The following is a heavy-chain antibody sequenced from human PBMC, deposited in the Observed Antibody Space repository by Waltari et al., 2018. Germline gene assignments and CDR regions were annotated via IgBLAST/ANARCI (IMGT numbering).Heavy chain of an antibody. CDR2: INPSGGST. J-gene: IGHJ6*03. CDR3: ASCSAAIPDYYYYYMDV. CDR1: GYTFTSYY. D-gene: IGHD2-2*02. V-gene: IGHV1-46*01. Sequence: QVQLVQSGAEVKKPGASVKVSCKASGYTFTSYYMHWVRQAPGQGLEWMGIINPSGGSTSYAQKFQGRVTMTRDTSTSTVYMELSSLRSEDTAVYYCASCSAAIPDYYYYYMDVWGKGTTVTISS.